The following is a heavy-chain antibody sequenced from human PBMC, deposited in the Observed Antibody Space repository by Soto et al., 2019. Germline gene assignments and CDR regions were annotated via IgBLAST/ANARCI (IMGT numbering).Heavy chain of an antibody. CDR2: IYYSGST. V-gene: IGHV4-31*03. CDR1: GGSISSGGYY. Sequence: SETLSLTCTVSGGSISSGGYYWSWIRQHPGKGLEWIGYIYYSGSTYYNPSLKSRVTISVDTSKNQFSLKLSSVTAADTAVYYCAGQPTAGSYYDLGSYYYYYAMDVWGQGTTVTAP. D-gene: IGHD3-10*01. J-gene: IGHJ6*02. CDR3: AGQPTAGSYYDLGSYYYYYAMDV.